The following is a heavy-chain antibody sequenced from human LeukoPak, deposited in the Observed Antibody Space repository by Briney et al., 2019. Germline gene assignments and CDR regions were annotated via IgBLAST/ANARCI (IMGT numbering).Heavy chain of an antibody. Sequence: SETLSLTCAVYGGSFSGYYWSWIRQPPGKGLEWIGEINHSGSTNYNPSLKSRVTISVDTSKNQFSLKLSSVTAADTAVYYCARRAVAGTGGSYWGQGTLVTVSS. CDR3: ARRAVAGTGGSY. CDR2: INHSGST. V-gene: IGHV4-34*01. J-gene: IGHJ4*02. CDR1: GGSFSGYY. D-gene: IGHD6-19*01.